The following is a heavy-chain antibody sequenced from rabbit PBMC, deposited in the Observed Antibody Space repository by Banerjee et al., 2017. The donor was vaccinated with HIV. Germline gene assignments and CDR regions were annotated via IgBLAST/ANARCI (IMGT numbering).Heavy chain of an antibody. V-gene: IGHV1S40*01. D-gene: IGHD7-1*01. CDR1: GFSLSGGQN. CDR3: ARDRDTGTVYYFDL. CDR2: IDTGDISA. J-gene: IGHJ4*01. Sequence: EESGGGLVKPGAPLTLSCQASGFSLSGGQNMCWVRQAPGKGLEWIACIDTGDISAHFANWVNGRFTISKTSSTTVTLQMTSLTAADTATYFCARDRDTGTVYYFDLWGPGTLVTVS.